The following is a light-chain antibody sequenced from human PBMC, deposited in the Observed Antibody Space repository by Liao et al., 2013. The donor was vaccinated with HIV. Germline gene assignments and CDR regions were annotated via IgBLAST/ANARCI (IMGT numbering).Light chain of an antibody. V-gene: IGLV3-1*01. CDR2: QDS. J-gene: IGLJ1*01. Sequence: SYELTQPPSVSVSPGQTASITCSGDKLGDKYACWYXQKPGQSPVLVIYQDSKRPSGIPERFSGSNSGNTATLTISGTQAMDEADYYCQAWDSSTYVFGTGTKVTVL. CDR1: KLGDKY. CDR3: QAWDSSTYV.